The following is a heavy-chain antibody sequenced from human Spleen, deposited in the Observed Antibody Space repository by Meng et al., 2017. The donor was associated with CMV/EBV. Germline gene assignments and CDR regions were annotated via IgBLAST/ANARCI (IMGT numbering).Heavy chain of an antibody. J-gene: IGHJ4*02. V-gene: IGHV4-61*05. CDR3: ARNEGVFDY. D-gene: IGHD1-1*01. Sequence: SETLSLTCTVSGASISSSGYFWGWIRQPPGKGLEWIGYIYYSGSTNYNPSLKSRVTISVDTSKNQFSLKLSSVTAADTAVYYCARNEGVFDYWGQGTLVTVSS. CDR2: IYYSGST. CDR1: GASISSSGYF.